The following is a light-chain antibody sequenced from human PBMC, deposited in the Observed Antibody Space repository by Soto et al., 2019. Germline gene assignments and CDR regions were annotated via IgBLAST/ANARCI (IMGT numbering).Light chain of an antibody. CDR2: AAS. J-gene: IGKJ3*01. CDR3: LQYAVYPFT. CDR1: QGVGKS. V-gene: IGKV1-16*02. Sequence: DIQMTQSPPSLSASVGDRVTITCRASQGVGKSLVWIQHKPGKAPKRLIYAASSLQSGVPSYFSGSGSGTDFTLTISSLQPEDFATYYCLQYAVYPFTFGPGTKV.